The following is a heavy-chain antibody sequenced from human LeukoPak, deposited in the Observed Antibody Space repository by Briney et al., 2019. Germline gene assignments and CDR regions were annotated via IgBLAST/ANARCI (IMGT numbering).Heavy chain of an antibody. D-gene: IGHD4-4*01. J-gene: IGHJ4*02. CDR3: ARGPSRWPGNLTVNNDY. Sequence: ASVKVSCKASGYTFTGYYMHWVRQAPGQGLEWMGWINPNSGGTNYAQKFQGRVTMTRDTSISTAYMELSRLRSDDTAVYYCARGPSRWPGNLTVNNDYWGQGTLVTVSS. CDR2: INPNSGGT. V-gene: IGHV1-2*02. CDR1: GYTFTGYY.